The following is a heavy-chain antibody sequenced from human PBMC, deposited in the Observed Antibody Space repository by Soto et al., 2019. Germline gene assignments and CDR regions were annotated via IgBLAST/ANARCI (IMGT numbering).Heavy chain of an antibody. Sequence: QVQLQQWGAGLLKPSETLSLTCAVYGGSFSGYYWSWIRQPPGKGLEWIGEINHSGSTNYNPSLKSRVTISVHTAKNQFSLRLSSVPAADTAVYYCSRRSLSRRSLRHDYWGQGTLVTVSS. V-gene: IGHV4-34*01. CDR2: INHSGST. CDR1: GGSFSGYY. CDR3: SRRSLSRRSLRHDY. D-gene: IGHD3-16*01. J-gene: IGHJ4*02.